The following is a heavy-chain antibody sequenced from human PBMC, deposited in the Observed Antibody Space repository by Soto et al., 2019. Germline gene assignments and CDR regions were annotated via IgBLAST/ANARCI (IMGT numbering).Heavy chain of an antibody. J-gene: IGHJ5*02. Sequence: ASVKVSCKASGYTFNSHAIHWVRQAPGQRPEWMGWINAGNGNTKYSENFKGRVTLTRDTVATTVYMELTSLTSEDSAVYYCARDQSGIGWYVDWFDPWGQGTLVTVSS. D-gene: IGHD6-19*01. CDR3: ARDQSGIGWYVDWFDP. CDR2: INAGNGNT. CDR1: GYTFNSHA. V-gene: IGHV1-3*01.